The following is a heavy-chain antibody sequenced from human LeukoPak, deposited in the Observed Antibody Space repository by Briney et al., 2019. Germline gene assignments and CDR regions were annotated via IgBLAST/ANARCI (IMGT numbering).Heavy chain of an antibody. D-gene: IGHD6-19*01. CDR3: ARVSPTSAATGWRMDV. V-gene: IGHV4-34*01. J-gene: IGHJ6*04. CDR2: INHSGST. CDR1: GVSFSGYY. Sequence: SESLSLTCAVYGVSFSGYYWSWIRQPPGKGLEWIVEINHSGSTNYNPSLKRRVTISVDTSKNHFSLTLSSVTAADTAVYYCARVSPTSAATGWRMDVWGKGTTVTVSS.